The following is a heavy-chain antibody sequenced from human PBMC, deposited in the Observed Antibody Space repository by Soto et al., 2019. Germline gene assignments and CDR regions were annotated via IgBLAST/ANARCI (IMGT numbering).Heavy chain of an antibody. Sequence: DVQLVDSGGGLIQPGESLRLSCAAFGLTISGKKYVAWVRQPPGKGLEWVSALYDVDGSFYADSVTGRFTTSSDSSKTTVYLQMNDLRPDDTAVYYCATWHEREHAFDVWGQGTTVTISS. CDR2: LYDVDGS. J-gene: IGHJ3*01. V-gene: IGHV3-53*01. D-gene: IGHD1-1*01. CDR3: ATWHEREHAFDV. CDR1: GLTISGKKY.